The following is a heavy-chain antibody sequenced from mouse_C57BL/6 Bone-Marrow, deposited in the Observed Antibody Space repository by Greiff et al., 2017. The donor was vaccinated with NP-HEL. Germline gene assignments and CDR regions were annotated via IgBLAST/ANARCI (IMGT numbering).Heavy chain of an antibody. CDR1: GFTFSSYG. D-gene: IGHD3-1*01. CDR3: ERRGLMIWFDY. Sequence: EVQVVESGGDLVKPGGSLKLSCAASGFTFSSYGMSWVRQTPDKRLEWVATISSGGSYTYYPDSVKGRFIISRDNAKNTLYLQMSSLKSEDTAMYYCERRGLMIWFDYWGQGTLVTVSA. CDR2: ISSGGSYT. V-gene: IGHV5-6*01. J-gene: IGHJ3*01.